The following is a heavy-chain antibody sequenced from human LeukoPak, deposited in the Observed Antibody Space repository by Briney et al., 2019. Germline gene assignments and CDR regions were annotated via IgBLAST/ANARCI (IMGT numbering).Heavy chain of an antibody. CDR3: ARSIAAAGTYVDY. CDR1: GYSFASYW. Sequence: GESLKISCKGSGYSFASYWIGWVRQMPGKGLEWMGIIYPGDSDTRYSPSFQGQVTISADKSISTAYLQWSSLKASDTAMYYCARSIAAAGTYVDYWGQGTLVTVSS. D-gene: IGHD6-13*01. V-gene: IGHV5-51*01. J-gene: IGHJ4*02. CDR2: IYPGDSDT.